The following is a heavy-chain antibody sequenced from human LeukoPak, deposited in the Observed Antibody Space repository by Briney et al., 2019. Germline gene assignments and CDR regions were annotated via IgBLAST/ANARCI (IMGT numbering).Heavy chain of an antibody. J-gene: IGHJ4*02. CDR1: GYHFTEYW. D-gene: IGHD4/OR15-4a*01. CDR2: IAPSDFDS. Sequence: GESLKISFQGFGYHFTEYWFGRGRQVPGKGLEWMGSIAPSDFDSRYSPSILVQITMSVDKTIIPSYLQWTSLTASATAFYYCYCGPNYLENWGQGTLVTVSS. CDR3: YCGPNYLEN. V-gene: IGHV5-51*01.